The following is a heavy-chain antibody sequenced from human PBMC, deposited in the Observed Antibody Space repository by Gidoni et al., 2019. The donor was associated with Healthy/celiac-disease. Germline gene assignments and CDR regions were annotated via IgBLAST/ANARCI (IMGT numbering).Heavy chain of an antibody. D-gene: IGHD6-13*01. Sequence: QVQLQQWGAGLLKPSETLSLTCAVYGGSFSGYYWSWIRQPPGKGLEWIGEIKHSGSTNYNPSLKSRVTISVDTSKNQFSLKLSSVTAADTAVYYCARLGSSSWLSYYYYYGMDVWGQGTTVTVSS. V-gene: IGHV4-34*01. CDR3: ARLGSSSWLSYYYYYGMDV. CDR1: GGSFSGYY. J-gene: IGHJ6*02. CDR2: IKHSGST.